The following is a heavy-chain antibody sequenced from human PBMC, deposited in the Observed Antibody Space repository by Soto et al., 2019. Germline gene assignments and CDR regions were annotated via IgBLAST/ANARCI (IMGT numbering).Heavy chain of an antibody. V-gene: IGHV1-18*01. CDR3: ARDVSGSGSKTPY. CDR1: GYTFTSYG. J-gene: IGHJ4*02. CDR2: ISASNGNT. Sequence: ASVKVSCKASGYTFTSYGFSWVRQAPGQGLEWMEWISASNGNTNYAQKLQGRVTMTTDTSTGTAYMELRSLRSDDTAVYYCARDVSGSGSKTPYWGQGTLVTVSS. D-gene: IGHD3-22*01.